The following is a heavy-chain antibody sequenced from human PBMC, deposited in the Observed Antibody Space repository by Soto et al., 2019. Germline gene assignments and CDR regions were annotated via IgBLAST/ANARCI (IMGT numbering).Heavy chain of an antibody. CDR3: ATPVPAAPFASEYYYGMYV. Sequence: GESLKISCKGSGYSFTSYWISWVRQMPGKGLEWMGRIDPSDSYTNYSPSFQGNVTISADKSISTAYLQWSSLKASDTAMYYCATPVPAAPFASEYYYGMYVWGQGTTVTVSS. CDR2: IDPSDSYT. CDR1: GYSFTSYW. D-gene: IGHD2-2*01. J-gene: IGHJ6*02. V-gene: IGHV5-10-1*01.